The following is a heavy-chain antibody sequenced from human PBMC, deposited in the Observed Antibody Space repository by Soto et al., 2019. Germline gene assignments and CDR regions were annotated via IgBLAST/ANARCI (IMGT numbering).Heavy chain of an antibody. CDR2: ISGSGGST. V-gene: IGHV3-23*01. D-gene: IGHD6-13*01. CDR1: EFTFSTYS. J-gene: IGHJ4*02. CDR3: AKSYSSNWYDYFDY. Sequence: GGSLRLSCAASEFTFSTYSMSWVRQAPGKGLEWVSAISGSGGSTYYADSVKGRFTISSDTSKNTLYLQMNSLRAEDTALYYCAKSYSSNWYDYFDYWGQGTLVTVSS.